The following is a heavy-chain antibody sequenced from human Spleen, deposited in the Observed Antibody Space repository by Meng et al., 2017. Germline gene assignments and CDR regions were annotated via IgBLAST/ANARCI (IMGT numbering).Heavy chain of an antibody. J-gene: IGHJ5*02. CDR1: GGSLSGYY. D-gene: IGHD3-3*01. V-gene: IGHV4-34*10. CDR2: SDHFGNT. Sequence: QLQLPGAGPGLVKPSESLSLTCTVFGGSLSGYYCNWFRQPPGKGLEWIGGSDHFGNTIYNPSLKGRLTISVDTSKNQISLRLTSVIAADTAVYYCVYFWSGYFTSGQGTLVTVSS. CDR3: VYFWSGYFT.